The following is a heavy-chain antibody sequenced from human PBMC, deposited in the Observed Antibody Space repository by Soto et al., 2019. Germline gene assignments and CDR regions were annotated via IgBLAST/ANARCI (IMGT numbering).Heavy chain of an antibody. Sequence: GGSLRLSCAASGFTFSNYAMSWVRQAPGKGLEWVSAISGSGGNTFYADSVKGRFTISRDNSKNTLYLQMNSLRAEDTAVYYCAKEKNTIFGVIINWGQGTLVTVSS. D-gene: IGHD3-3*01. V-gene: IGHV3-23*01. CDR3: AKEKNTIFGVIIN. CDR2: ISGSGGNT. J-gene: IGHJ4*02. CDR1: GFTFSNYA.